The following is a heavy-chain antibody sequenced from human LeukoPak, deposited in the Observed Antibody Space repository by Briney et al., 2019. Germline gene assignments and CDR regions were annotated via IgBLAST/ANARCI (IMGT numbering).Heavy chain of an antibody. CDR2: INHSGST. CDR1: GGSISSSNW. J-gene: IGHJ3*02. Sequence: SETLSLTCAVSGGSISSSNWWSWVRQPPGKGLEWIGEINHSGSTNYNPSLMSRVTISVDKSKNQFSLKPSSVTAADTAVYYCARVLMVRGVDDAFDIWGQGTMVTVSS. D-gene: IGHD3-10*01. V-gene: IGHV4-4*02. CDR3: ARVLMVRGVDDAFDI.